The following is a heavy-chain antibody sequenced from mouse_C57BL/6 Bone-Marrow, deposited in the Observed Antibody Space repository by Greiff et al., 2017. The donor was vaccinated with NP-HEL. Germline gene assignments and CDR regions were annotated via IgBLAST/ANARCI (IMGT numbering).Heavy chain of an antibody. CDR1: GFNIKDDY. V-gene: IGHV14-4*01. CDR3: TTVVAHYYAMDY. D-gene: IGHD1-1*01. J-gene: IGHJ4*01. CDR2: IDPENGDT. Sequence: VQLHQSGAELVRPGASVKLSCTASGFNIKDDYMHWVKQRPEQGLEWIGWIDPENGDTEYASKFQGKATITADTSSNTAYLQLSSLTSEDTAVYYCTTVVAHYYAMDYWGQGTSVTVSS.